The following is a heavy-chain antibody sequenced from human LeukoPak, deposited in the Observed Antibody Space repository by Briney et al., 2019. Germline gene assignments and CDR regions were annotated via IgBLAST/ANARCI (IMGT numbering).Heavy chain of an antibody. V-gene: IGHV3-23*01. CDR1: GFTFSSYA. CDR3: ASDLGTFVVVPAAIDNWFDP. D-gene: IGHD2-2*02. CDR2: ISGSGGST. Sequence: GGSLRLSCAASGFTFSSYAMSWVRQAPGKGLEWVSAISGSGGSTYYADSVKGRFTISRDNSKNTLYLQMNSLRAEDTAVYYCASDLGTFVVVPAAIDNWFDPWGQGTLVTASS. J-gene: IGHJ5*02.